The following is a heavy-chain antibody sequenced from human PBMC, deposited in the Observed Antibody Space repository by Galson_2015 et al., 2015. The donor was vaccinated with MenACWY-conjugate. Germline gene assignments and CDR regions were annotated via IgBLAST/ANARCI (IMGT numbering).Heavy chain of an antibody. Sequence: QSGAEVKKPGESLKISCKTTGSSFTPYWIAWVRQMPGTGLEWMGLISPGDSNTRYSPSFQGQVTISADKSISTAYLQWSSLKASDTAMYYCARHPPGGRGMDVWGRGTTVTVSS. CDR3: ARHPPGGRGMDV. D-gene: IGHD1-26*01. V-gene: IGHV5-51*01. CDR1: GSSFTPYW. J-gene: IGHJ6*02. CDR2: ISPGDSNT.